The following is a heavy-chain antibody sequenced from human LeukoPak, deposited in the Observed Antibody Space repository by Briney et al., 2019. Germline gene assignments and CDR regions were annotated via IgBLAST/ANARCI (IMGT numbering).Heavy chain of an antibody. CDR1: GFTFDDYA. CDR3: ATVGSLAARDPVNFDY. J-gene: IGHJ4*02. V-gene: IGHV3-9*01. D-gene: IGHD6-25*01. Sequence: GRSLRLSCAASGFTFDDYAMHWVRQAPGKGLEWVSGISWNSGSIGYADSVKGRFTISRDNAKNSLYLQMNSLRAEDTALYYCATVGSLAARDPVNFDYWGQGTLVSVSS. CDR2: ISWNSGSI.